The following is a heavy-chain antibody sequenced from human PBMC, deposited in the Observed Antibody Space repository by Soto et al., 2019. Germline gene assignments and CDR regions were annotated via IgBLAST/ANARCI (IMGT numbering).Heavy chain of an antibody. CDR3: ARAALSPVTNIRYFDL. CDR1: GGTFSSYA. Sequence: QVQLVQSGAEVKKPGSSVKVSCKASGGTFSSYAISWVRQAPGQGLEWMGGIIPIFGTANYAQKFQGRVTITADEATRTAYMELSSLRSEETAVYYCARAALSPVTNIRYFDLWGRGTLVTVSS. CDR2: IIPIFGTA. V-gene: IGHV1-69*12. D-gene: IGHD4-17*01. J-gene: IGHJ2*01.